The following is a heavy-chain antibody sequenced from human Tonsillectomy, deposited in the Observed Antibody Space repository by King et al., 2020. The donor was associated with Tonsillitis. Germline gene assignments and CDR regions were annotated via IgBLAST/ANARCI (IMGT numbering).Heavy chain of an antibody. D-gene: IGHD4-17*01. Sequence: PLQESGPGLVKPSETLSLTCTVSGGSISSYYWSWIRQPAGKGLEWIGRIYTSGSTNYNPSLKSRVTMSVDTSKNQFSLKLSSVTAADTAVYYCAREVWVTTENYYYMDVWGKGTTVTVSS. CDR1: GGSISSYY. CDR2: IYTSGST. CDR3: AREVWVTTENYYYMDV. J-gene: IGHJ6*03. V-gene: IGHV4-4*07.